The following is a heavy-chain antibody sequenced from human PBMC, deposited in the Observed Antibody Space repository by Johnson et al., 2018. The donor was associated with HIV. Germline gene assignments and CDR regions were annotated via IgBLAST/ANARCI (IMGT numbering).Heavy chain of an antibody. V-gene: IGHV3-11*01. J-gene: IGHJ3*02. CDR3: TAAIDLSTAMAHAFDI. CDR2: ISSDGSTI. Sequence: QVQLVESGGGVVRPGGSLRLSCAASGFTFSDYYMSWIRQAPGKGLEWVSYISSDGSTIYDADSVKGRFTISRDNAKNSLYLQMNSLKIEDTAMYYCTAAIDLSTAMAHAFDIWGRGTLVTVSS. D-gene: IGHD5-18*01. CDR1: GFTFSDYY.